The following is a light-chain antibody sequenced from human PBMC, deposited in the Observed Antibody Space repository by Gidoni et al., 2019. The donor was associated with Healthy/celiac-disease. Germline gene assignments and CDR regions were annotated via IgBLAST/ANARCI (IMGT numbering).Light chain of an antibody. CDR1: SSDVGGYNH. CDR2: EVS. J-gene: IGLJ3*02. CDR3: SSYTSSSTWV. V-gene: IGLV2-14*01. Sequence: QSALTQPASVSGAPGQSITISCTGTSSDVGGYNHGSWYQQHPGKAPKRMIYEVSNRPSGVPDRFSGSKSGNTASLTISGLQAEDEADYYCSSYTSSSTWVFGGGTKLTVL.